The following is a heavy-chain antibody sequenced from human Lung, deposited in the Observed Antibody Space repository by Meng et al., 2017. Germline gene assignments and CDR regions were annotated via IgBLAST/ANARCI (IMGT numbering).Heavy chain of an antibody. D-gene: IGHD6-6*01. J-gene: IGHJ4*02. CDR3: AIDRGYSSSTFVDH. Sequence: EAQLLESGGDLVQPGGSLRLSCAGSGFRFSNYAMSWVCQAPGKGPEWVSAISDNGGSTYYRDSVKGRFTMSRDNSKNTLYLQMNSLRAEDTAVYYCAIDRGYSSSTFVDHWGQGTLVTVSS. CDR2: ISDNGGST. CDR1: GFRFSNYA. V-gene: IGHV3-23*01.